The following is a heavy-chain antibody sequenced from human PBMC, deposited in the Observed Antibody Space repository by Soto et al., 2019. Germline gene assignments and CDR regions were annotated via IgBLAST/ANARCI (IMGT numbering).Heavy chain of an antibody. V-gene: IGHV3-33*01. CDR2: IWYDGSNK. CDR1: GFTFSSYG. J-gene: IGHJ6*02. D-gene: IGHD6-19*01. CDR3: ARDGSSGWYPPLWTYYYYYGMDV. Sequence: PGGSLRLSCAASGFTFSSYGMHWVRQAPGKGLEWVAVIWYDGSNKYYADSVKGRFTISRDNSKNTLYLQMNSLRAEDTAVYYCARDGSSGWYPPLWTYYYYYGMDVWGQGTTVTVSS.